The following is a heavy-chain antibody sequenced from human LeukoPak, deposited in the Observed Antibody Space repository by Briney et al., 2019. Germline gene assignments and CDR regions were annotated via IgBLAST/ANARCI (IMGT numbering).Heavy chain of an antibody. J-gene: IGHJ6*03. Sequence: GGSLRLSCAASGFTFSDYYMSWIRQAPGKGLEWVSYISSSGSTIYYADSVKGRFTISRDNAKNSLYLQMNSLRAEDTAVYYCARIPAMVRGVISSYYYMDVWGKGTTVTISS. D-gene: IGHD3-10*01. V-gene: IGHV3-11*01. CDR2: ISSSGSTI. CDR3: ARIPAMVRGVISSYYYMDV. CDR1: GFTFSDYY.